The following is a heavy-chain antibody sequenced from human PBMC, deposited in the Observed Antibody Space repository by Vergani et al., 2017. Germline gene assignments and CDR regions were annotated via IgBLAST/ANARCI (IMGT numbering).Heavy chain of an antibody. D-gene: IGHD4-17*01. CDR2: IIPILGIA. CDR1: GGTFSSYT. V-gene: IGHV1-69*02. CDR3: ATPQAVTTGGMEV. Sequence: QVQLVQSGAEVKKPGSSVKVSCKASGGTFSSYTISWVRQAPGQGLEWMGRIIPILGIANSAQKFQGRVTITADKSTSTAYMELSSLRSEDTAVYYCATPQAVTTGGMEVWGQGTTVIVSS. J-gene: IGHJ6*02.